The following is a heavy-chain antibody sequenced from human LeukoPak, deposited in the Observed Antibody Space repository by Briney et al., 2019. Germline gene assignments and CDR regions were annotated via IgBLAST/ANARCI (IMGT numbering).Heavy chain of an antibody. CDR3: ARRHPSSYPFFDY. D-gene: IGHD6-6*01. Sequence: TSETLSLTCTVSGGSISSFYWTWIRQPPGKGLEWIGYVYSSGTTNYNPSLKSRVTMSVDTAKSQFSLKLRSVTAADTAVYYCARRHPSSYPFFDYWGRGTLVTVSS. CDR1: GGSISSFY. V-gene: IGHV4-59*08. J-gene: IGHJ4*02. CDR2: VYSSGTT.